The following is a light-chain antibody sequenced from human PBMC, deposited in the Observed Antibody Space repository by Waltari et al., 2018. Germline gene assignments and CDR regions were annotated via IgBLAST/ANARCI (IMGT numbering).Light chain of an antibody. J-gene: IGLJ2*01. CDR2: DVS. V-gene: IGLV2-14*03. Sequence: QSALTQPASVSGSPGQSITISCTGSSSDGGGYNLVPWYQQHPGKAPKLMIYDVSNRPSGVSNRFSGSKSGNTASLTISGLQAEDEADYYCSSYTTSNTVVFGGGTKLTVL. CDR3: SSYTTSNTVV. CDR1: SSDGGGYNL.